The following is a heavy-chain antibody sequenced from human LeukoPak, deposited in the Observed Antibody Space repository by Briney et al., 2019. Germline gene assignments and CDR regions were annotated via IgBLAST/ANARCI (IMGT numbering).Heavy chain of an antibody. CDR1: GFTFSSYD. CDR2: IGTAGDT. D-gene: IGHD3-10*01. J-gene: IGHJ4*02. Sequence: GGSLRLSCAASGFTFSSYDMYWVRQATGKGLEWVSGIGTAGDTQYSGSVKGRFTISRENAKNSLYLQMNSLRAGDTAVYYCARGSGSDFDYWGQGTLVTVSS. CDR3: ARGSGSDFDY. V-gene: IGHV3-13*01.